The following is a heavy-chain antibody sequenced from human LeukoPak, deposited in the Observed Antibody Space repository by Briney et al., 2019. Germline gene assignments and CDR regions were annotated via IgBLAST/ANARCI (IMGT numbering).Heavy chain of an antibody. Sequence: PGGSLRLSCAASGFTFSSYSMNWVRQAPGKGLEWVSSISSSSSYIYYADSVKGRFTISRDNAKNSLYLQMNSLRAEDTAVYYCASGIAAPGGAFDIWGQGTMVTVSS. CDR2: ISSSSSYI. CDR3: ASGIAAPGGAFDI. D-gene: IGHD6-13*01. V-gene: IGHV3-21*01. J-gene: IGHJ3*02. CDR1: GFTFSSYS.